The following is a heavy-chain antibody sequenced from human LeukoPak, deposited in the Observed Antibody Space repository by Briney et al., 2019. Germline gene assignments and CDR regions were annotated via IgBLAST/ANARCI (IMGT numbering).Heavy chain of an antibody. V-gene: IGHV3-11*01. CDR3: ARVSRYYDSSGYAY. J-gene: IGHJ4*02. Sequence: PGGSLRLSCAASGFTFSDYYMSWIRQAPGKGLEWGSYISSSGSTIYYADSVKGRFTISRDNAKNSLYLQMNSLRAEDTAVYYCARVSRYYDSSGYAYWGQGTLVTVSS. D-gene: IGHD3-22*01. CDR2: ISSSGSTI. CDR1: GFTFSDYY.